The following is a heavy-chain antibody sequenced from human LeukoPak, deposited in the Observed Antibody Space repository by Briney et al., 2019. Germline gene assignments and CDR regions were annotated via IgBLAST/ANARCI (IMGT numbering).Heavy chain of an antibody. J-gene: IGHJ4*02. D-gene: IGHD4-4*01. V-gene: IGHV4-34*01. CDR2: INHSGST. CDR3: AREDYSSFDY. CDR1: GGSFSGYY. Sequence: PSETLSLTCAVYGGSFSGYYWSWIRQPPGKGLEWIGEINHSGSTNYNPSLKSRVTISVDTSKNQFSLKPSSVTAADTAVYYCAREDYSSFDYWGQGTLVTVSS.